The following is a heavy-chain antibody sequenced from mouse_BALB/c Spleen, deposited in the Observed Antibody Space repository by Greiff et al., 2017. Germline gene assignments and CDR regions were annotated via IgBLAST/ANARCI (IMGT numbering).Heavy chain of an antibody. Sequence: VKLQESGAELARPGASVKMSCKASGYTFTSYTMHWVKQRPGQGLEWIGYINPSSGYTNYNQKFKDKATLTADKSSSTAYMQLSSLTSEDSAGYYCARSRVFGDYWGQGTTLTVSS. V-gene: IGHV1-4*01. D-gene: IGHD3-3*01. J-gene: IGHJ2*01. CDR2: INPSSGYT. CDR3: ARSRVFGDY. CDR1: GYTFTSYT.